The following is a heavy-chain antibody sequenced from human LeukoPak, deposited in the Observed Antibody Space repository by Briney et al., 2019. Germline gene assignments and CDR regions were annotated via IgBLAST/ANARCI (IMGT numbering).Heavy chain of an antibody. D-gene: IGHD6-19*01. CDR1: GYMFTGYY. Sequence: GASVKVSCKASGYMFTGYYMHWLRQAPGQGLEGMGGINPNSGGTNYAQKFQGRVTMTRDTSISTAYMDLNRLRSDDTAVYYCARVVAVTGTPVYYMDVWGKGTTVTVSS. CDR3: ARVVAVTGTPVYYMDV. CDR2: INPNSGGT. V-gene: IGHV1-2*02. J-gene: IGHJ6*03.